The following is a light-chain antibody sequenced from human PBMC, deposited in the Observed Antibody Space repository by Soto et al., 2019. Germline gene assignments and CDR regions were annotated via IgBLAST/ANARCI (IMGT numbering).Light chain of an antibody. CDR1: SSDVGGYNY. Sequence: QSALTQPPSASGSPGQSVTISCTGTSSDVGGYNYVSWYQQYPGKAPKLMIYEVSERPSGVPDRFSGSKSGNTASLTVSGLQAEDEADYYCSSYAGTNNLVFGGGTKLTLL. V-gene: IGLV2-8*01. CDR3: SSYAGTNNLV. J-gene: IGLJ2*01. CDR2: EVS.